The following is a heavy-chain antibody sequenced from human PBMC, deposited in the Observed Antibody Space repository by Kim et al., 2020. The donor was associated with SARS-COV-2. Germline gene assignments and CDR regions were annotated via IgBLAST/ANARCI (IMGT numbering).Heavy chain of an antibody. D-gene: IGHD2-2*01. CDR1: GYTLTELS. Sequence: ASVKVSCKVSGYTLTELSMHWVRQAPGKGLEWMGGFDPEDGETIYAQKFQGRVTMTEDTSTDTAYMELSSLRSEDTAVYYCATSCGITICRWFDPWGQGTVVTVSS. V-gene: IGHV1-24*01. J-gene: IGHJ5*02. CDR2: FDPEDGET. CDR3: ATSCGITICRWFDP.